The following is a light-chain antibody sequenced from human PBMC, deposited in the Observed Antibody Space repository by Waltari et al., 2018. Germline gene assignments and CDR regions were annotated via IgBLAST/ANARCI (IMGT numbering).Light chain of an antibody. CDR1: SSDVGGYNY. V-gene: IGLV2-14*04. CDR2: DVS. J-gene: IGLJ2*01. Sequence: SPGQSITISCTGTSSDVGGYNYVSWYQQHPGKAPKLMIYDVSKRPSGVSNRFSASKSGNTASLTISGLQAEDEADYYCSSYTSSSTFYVVFGGGTKLTVL. CDR3: SSYTSSSTFYVV.